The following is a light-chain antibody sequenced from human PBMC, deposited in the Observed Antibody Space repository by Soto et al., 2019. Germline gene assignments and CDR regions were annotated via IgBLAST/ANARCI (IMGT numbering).Light chain of an antibody. V-gene: IGKV3-20*01. CDR2: DAS. CDR3: QQYGSSPLT. CDR1: QSVSSNY. J-gene: IGKJ4*01. Sequence: EIVLTQSPGTLSLSPGDRATLSCRASQSVSSNYLAWYQQKSGQAPRLLIYDASSRATGIPDRFSGSGSGTDFTLTISRLESEDFAVYYCQQYGSSPLTFGGGTKVEIK.